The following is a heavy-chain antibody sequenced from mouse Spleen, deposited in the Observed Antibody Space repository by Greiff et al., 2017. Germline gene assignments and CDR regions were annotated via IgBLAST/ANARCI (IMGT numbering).Heavy chain of an antibody. Sequence: EVKLVESVAELVRPGASVKLSCTASGFNIKNTYMHWVKQRPEQGLEWIGRIDPANGNTKYAPKFQGKATITADTSSNTAYLQLSSLTSEDTAIYYCARGGGYYRSSFAYWGQGTLVTVSA. CDR2: IDPANGNT. J-gene: IGHJ3*01. D-gene: IGHD2-14*01. CDR1: GFNIKNTY. V-gene: IGHV14-3*01. CDR3: ARGGGYYRSSFAY.